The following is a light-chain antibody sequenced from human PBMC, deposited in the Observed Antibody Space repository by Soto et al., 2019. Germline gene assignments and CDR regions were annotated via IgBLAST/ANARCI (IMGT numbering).Light chain of an antibody. J-gene: IGKJ1*01. V-gene: IGKV3-20*01. Sequence: EIVLTQSPGTLSLSPGERGTLSCRASQNLGTLYLAWFQQKSGQAPRLLIYSASRRATGIPDRFTGSGSGTDFTLTINRVEPEDFAVYFCQQYAGSPRTFGQGTKVELK. CDR3: QQYAGSPRT. CDR1: QNLGTLY. CDR2: SAS.